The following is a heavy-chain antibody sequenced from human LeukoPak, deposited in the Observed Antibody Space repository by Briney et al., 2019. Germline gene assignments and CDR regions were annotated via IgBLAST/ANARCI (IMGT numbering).Heavy chain of an antibody. CDR2: IYPRDGST. Sequence: GASVKVSCKASGYTFTSNYIHWVRQAPGQGLEWMGMIYPRDGSTSYAQKFQGRVTMTTDTSTSTAYMELRSLRSDDTAVYYCARDEALGATSNDYWGQGTLVTVSS. D-gene: IGHD1-26*01. V-gene: IGHV1-46*01. J-gene: IGHJ4*02. CDR1: GYTFTSNY. CDR3: ARDEALGATSNDY.